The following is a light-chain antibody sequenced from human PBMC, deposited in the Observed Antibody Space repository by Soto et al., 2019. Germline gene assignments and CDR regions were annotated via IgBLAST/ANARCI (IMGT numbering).Light chain of an antibody. Sequence: QSALTQPASVSGSPGQSITISCTGTSSDVGSYNLVSWYQQHPGKAPKLMIYEGSKRPSGVSNRFSGSKSGNTASLTISGLQAEDGADYYCCSYAGSSTVFGGGTKVTVL. J-gene: IGLJ3*02. CDR1: SSDVGSYNL. CDR3: CSYAGSSTV. V-gene: IGLV2-23*01. CDR2: EGS.